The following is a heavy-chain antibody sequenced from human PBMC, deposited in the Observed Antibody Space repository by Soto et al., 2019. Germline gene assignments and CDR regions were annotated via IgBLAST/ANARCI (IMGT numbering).Heavy chain of an antibody. V-gene: IGHV1-18*01. J-gene: IGHJ5*02. Sequence: QVQLVQSGAEVEKPGASVKVSCKASGYTFTSYGISWVRQAPGQGLEWMGWISAYNGNTNYAQKLQGRVTMTTDTSTSTAYMELRSLRSDDTAVYYCARDQPTLWFGESINWFDPWGQGTLVTVSS. D-gene: IGHD3-10*01. CDR3: ARDQPTLWFGESINWFDP. CDR1: GYTFTSYG. CDR2: ISAYNGNT.